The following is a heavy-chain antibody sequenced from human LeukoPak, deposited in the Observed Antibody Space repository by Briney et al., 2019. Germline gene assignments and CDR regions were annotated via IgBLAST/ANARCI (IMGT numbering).Heavy chain of an antibody. V-gene: IGHV3-30*19. Sequence: GGSLRLSCAASGFSFSDYGMDWVRQAPGKGLEWVAVISYDGNNKYYADSVKGRFTISRDNSKNTLYLQMNSLRAEDTAVYYCARDRGDCSGGSCYFYYYYGMEVWGQGTTVTVSS. D-gene: IGHD2-15*01. CDR3: ARDRGDCSGGSCYFYYYYGMEV. CDR1: GFSFSDYG. J-gene: IGHJ6*02. CDR2: ISYDGNNK.